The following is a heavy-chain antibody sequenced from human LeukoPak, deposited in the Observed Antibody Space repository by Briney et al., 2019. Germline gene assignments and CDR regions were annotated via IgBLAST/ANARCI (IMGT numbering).Heavy chain of an antibody. D-gene: IGHD3-22*01. V-gene: IGHV1-3*01. J-gene: IGHJ6*02. CDR1: GYTFTSYA. CDR2: INAGNGNT. CDR3: ARSHSSGYYEYYGMDV. Sequence: GASVKVSCKASGYTFTSYAMHWVRQAPGQRLEWMGWINAGNGNTRYSQKFQGRVTITRDTSASTAYMEPSSLRSDDTAVYYCARSHSSGYYEYYGMDVWGQGTTVTVSS.